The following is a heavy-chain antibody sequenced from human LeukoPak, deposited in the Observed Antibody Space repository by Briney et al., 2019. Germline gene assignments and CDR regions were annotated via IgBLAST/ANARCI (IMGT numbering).Heavy chain of an antibody. CDR2: IWYDGSNK. D-gene: IGHD5-18*01. Sequence: QPGRSLRLSCAASEFTFSSYGLHWDRQAPGKGLEWVAVIWYDGSNKYYADSVKGRFTISRDSSKNTLYLQMNSLRAEDTAVYYCAKDAAMVYFDYWGQGTLVTVSS. CDR1: EFTFSSYG. J-gene: IGHJ4*02. CDR3: AKDAAMVYFDY. V-gene: IGHV3-33*06.